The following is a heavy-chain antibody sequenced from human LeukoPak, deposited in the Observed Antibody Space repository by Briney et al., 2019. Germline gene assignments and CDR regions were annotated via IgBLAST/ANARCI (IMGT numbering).Heavy chain of an antibody. V-gene: IGHV3-23*01. D-gene: IGHD5-24*01. CDR3: AKDGQL. CDR1: GFTFSSYA. CDR2: ISGSGGST. J-gene: IGHJ4*02. Sequence: GGSLRLSCVVSGFTFSSYAMSWVRQAPGKGLEWVSGISGSGGSTYYADSVKGRVTISRDNSKNTLYLHMNSLRAGDTAVYDCAKDGQLRGQGTLVTVSS.